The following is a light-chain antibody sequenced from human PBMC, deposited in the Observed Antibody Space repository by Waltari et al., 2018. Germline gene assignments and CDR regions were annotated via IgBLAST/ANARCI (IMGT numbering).Light chain of an antibody. Sequence: DIVLTQSQAILSSSPGERASLSCRASQSVTKYLAWYQQKPGQAPRLLIYDTSNRATGIPARFSGSGFGTDFTLTISSLEPEDFAVYYCQQRRDWPLTFGGGTKVEIK. V-gene: IGKV3-11*01. CDR2: DTS. CDR3: QQRRDWPLT. J-gene: IGKJ4*01. CDR1: QSVTKY.